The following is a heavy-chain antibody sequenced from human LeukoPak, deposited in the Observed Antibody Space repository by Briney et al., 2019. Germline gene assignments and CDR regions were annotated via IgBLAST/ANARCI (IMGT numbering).Heavy chain of an antibody. D-gene: IGHD1-1*01. J-gene: IGHJ6*02. CDR3: ARHKNTNWFYYYYGLHV. CDR2: IYQNGST. Sequence: PSETLSLTCTVSGDSISSGNYYWAWIRQPPGKGLEWIGSIYQNGSTYYNPSLMSRGTMSLDTPKNQFSLKLNSVTAADTALYYCARHKNTNWFYYYYGLHVWGQGTTVTVSS. V-gene: IGHV4-39*01. CDR1: GDSISSGNYY.